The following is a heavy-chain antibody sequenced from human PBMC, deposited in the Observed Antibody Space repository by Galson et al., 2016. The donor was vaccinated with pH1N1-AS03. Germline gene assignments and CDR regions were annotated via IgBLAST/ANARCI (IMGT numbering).Heavy chain of an antibody. CDR2: VRPSGTP. D-gene: IGHD2-8*01. CDR3: ARHLKQGRGVFEI. CDR1: GGSINISPYN. J-gene: IGHJ3*02. V-gene: IGHV4-39*01. Sequence: ETLSLTCSVSGGSINISPYNWGWIRQSPGKGLQWIACVRPSGTPDCTPFPDSRVTTAVDTSKNQFSLTLTSVTATDTAVYYCARHLKQGRGVFEIWGQGITVTVSS.